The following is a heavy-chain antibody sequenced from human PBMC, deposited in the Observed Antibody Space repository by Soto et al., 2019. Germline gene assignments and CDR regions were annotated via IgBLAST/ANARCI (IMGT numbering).Heavy chain of an antibody. CDR1: DGSISSYY. V-gene: IGHV4-59*01. Sequence: SETLSLTCTVSDGSISSYYWSWIRQPPGKGLEWIGYIYGTGTTNYSPSLTNRVTISVDMSKDQFSLRLSSVTAADTAVYYCAGFSSGTYLFDLWGQGTPVTVSS. CDR2: IYGTGTT. D-gene: IGHD1-26*01. J-gene: IGHJ5*02. CDR3: AGFSSGTYLFDL.